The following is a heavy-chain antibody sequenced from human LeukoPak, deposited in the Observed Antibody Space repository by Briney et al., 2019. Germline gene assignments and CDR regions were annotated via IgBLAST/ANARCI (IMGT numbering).Heavy chain of an antibody. CDR2: INPNSGGT. V-gene: IGHV1-2*06. CDR1: GYTFTCYY. Sequence: ASVKVSCKASGYTFTCYYMHWVRQAPGQGLEWMGRINPNSGGTNYAQEFQGRVTMTRDTSISTAYMELSRLRSDDTAVYYCARKANWSYPDYWGQGTLVTVSS. J-gene: IGHJ4*02. D-gene: IGHD1-7*01. CDR3: ARKANWSYPDY.